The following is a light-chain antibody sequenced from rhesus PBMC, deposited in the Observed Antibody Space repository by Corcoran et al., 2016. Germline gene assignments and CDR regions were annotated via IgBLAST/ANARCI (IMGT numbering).Light chain of an antibody. CDR2: SAY. Sequence: EIVMTQSPAILSLSPGETATLSCRASESVGSFLAWYQQKPGQAPKLLVHSAYFRATGIPDRFSGSGSRTEFTLTISSLEPEDFGVYHCQQYNDLQLTFGGGTKVELE. CDR1: ESVGSF. CDR3: QQYNDLQLT. V-gene: IGKV3-40*03. J-gene: IGKJ4*01.